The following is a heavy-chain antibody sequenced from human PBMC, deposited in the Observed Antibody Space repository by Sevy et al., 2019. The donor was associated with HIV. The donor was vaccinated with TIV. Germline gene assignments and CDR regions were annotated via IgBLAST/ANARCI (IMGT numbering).Heavy chain of an antibody. V-gene: IGHV3-48*01. D-gene: IGHD2-15*01. CDR3: ARVGIVVGGAFDI. CDR1: GFTFSSYS. CDR2: ISSSSSTI. J-gene: IGHJ3*02. Sequence: GGSLRLSCAASGFTFSSYSMNWVHQAPGKGLEWVSYISSSSSTIYYADSVKGRFTISRDNAKNSLYLQMNSLRAEDTAVYYCARVGIVVGGAFDIWGQGTMVTVSS.